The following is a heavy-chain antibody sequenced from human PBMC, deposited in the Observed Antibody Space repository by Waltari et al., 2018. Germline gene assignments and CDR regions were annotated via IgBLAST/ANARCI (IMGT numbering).Heavy chain of an antibody. V-gene: IGHV4-39*01. CDR2: MSSSGHT. Sequence: QLQLQESGPGLVKPSGTLSLTCTVSGSISSTTYYWGWIRQPPGKGLEWIGSMSSSGHTYYNPSLKSRVTISVDTSKNQFSLRLSSVTAADTAVYYCARRSRGSGSYAFGAFDIWGQGTMVIVSS. CDR1: GSISSTTYY. D-gene: IGHD1-26*01. J-gene: IGHJ3*02. CDR3: ARRSRGSGSYAFGAFDI.